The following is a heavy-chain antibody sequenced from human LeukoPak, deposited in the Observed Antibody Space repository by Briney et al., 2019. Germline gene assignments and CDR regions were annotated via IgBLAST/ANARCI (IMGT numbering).Heavy chain of an antibody. CDR3: AKTRSGVNDAFDI. CDR2: VSRSGGST. D-gene: IGHD7-27*01. J-gene: IGHJ3*02. Sequence: GGSLRLSCAASAFTLSTYAMSWVRQAPGKGLEWVSAVSRSGGSTFYADSVKGRFAISRDNSNNTLYLQMSSLRAEDTAVYYCAKTRSGVNDAFDIWGQGTRVTVSS. CDR1: AFTLSTYA. V-gene: IGHV3-23*01.